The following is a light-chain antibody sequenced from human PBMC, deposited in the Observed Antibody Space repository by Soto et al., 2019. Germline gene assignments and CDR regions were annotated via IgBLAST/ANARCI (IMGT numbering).Light chain of an antibody. J-gene: IGKJ1*01. CDR2: DAS. Sequence: IQTTQSPSTLSASVGDRVTITCRASQTITRWMAWYQQKPGKAPKLLIYDASTLESGVPSRFSVSRSGTECTLSISRLKYEDFAVYYCQQYNTWTRTFGQGTKVDI. CDR1: QTITRW. V-gene: IGKV1-5*01. CDR3: QQYNTWTRT.